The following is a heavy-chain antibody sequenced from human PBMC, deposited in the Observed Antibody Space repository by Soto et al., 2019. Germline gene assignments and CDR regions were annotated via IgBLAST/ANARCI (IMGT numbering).Heavy chain of an antibody. CDR2: ISYDGSNK. CDR3: AKDSFSSGYYPYYYYYGMDV. D-gene: IGHD3-22*01. J-gene: IGHJ6*02. Sequence: PGGSLRLSCAASGFTFSSYAMHWVRQAPGKGLEWVAVISYDGSNKYYADSVKGRFTISRDNSKNTLYLQMNSLRAEDTAVYYCAKDSFSSGYYPYYYYYGMDVWGQGTTVTISS. CDR1: GFTFSSYA. V-gene: IGHV3-30*18.